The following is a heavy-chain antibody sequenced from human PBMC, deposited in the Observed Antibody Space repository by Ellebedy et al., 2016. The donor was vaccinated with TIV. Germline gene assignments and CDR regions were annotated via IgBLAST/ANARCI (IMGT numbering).Heavy chain of an antibody. CDR1: GFTFSTYA. J-gene: IGHJ5*01. CDR2: ITGSGTNT. CDR3: AEEDYKSFDS. Sequence: GESLKISXAASGFTFSTYAMSWVRQAPGKGLDWVSSITGSGTNTYYADSVKGGFTISRDNTKNTRFLQMKSLRAEDTAVYYFAEEDYKSFDSWGQGTLVTVSS. V-gene: IGHV3-23*01. D-gene: IGHD4/OR15-4a*01.